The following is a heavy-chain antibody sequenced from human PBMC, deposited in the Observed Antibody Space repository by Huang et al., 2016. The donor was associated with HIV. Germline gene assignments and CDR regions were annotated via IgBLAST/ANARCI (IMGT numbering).Heavy chain of an antibody. CDR2: IRRKANSYAT. V-gene: IGHV3-73*02. CDR3: WISVVTASGY. J-gene: IGHJ4*02. Sequence: EVQLVESGGGLVQPGGSLKLSCAASGLTFSGSAMHWVRQGSGKGLEWVGRIRRKANSYATAYAASVKGRFTISRDDSKNTAYLQMNSLKTEDTAVYYCWISVVTASGYWGQGTLVTVSS. D-gene: IGHD2-21*02. CDR1: GLTFSGSA.